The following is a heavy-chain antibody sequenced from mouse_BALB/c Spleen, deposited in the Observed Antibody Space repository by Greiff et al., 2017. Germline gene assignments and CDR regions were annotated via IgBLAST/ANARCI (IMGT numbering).Heavy chain of an antibody. J-gene: IGHJ3*01. Sequence: EVQVVESGGGLVKPGGSLKLSCAASGFTFSSYAMSWVRQTPEKRLEWVATISSGGSYTYYPDSVKGRFTISRDNAKNTLYLQMSSLRSEDTAMYYCARHYNHWGQGTLVTVSA. V-gene: IGHV5-9-3*01. D-gene: IGHD1-3*01. CDR3: ARHYNH. CDR1: GFTFSSYA. CDR2: ISSGGSYT.